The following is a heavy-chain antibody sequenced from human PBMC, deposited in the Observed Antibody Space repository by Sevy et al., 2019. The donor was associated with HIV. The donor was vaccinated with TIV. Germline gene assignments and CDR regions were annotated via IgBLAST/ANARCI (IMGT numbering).Heavy chain of an antibody. CDR3: AKPGGSDYDLSDYYGMDV. D-gene: IGHD3-22*01. V-gene: IGHV3-30*18. CDR2: TRYDGTID. CDR1: GFTFSNFG. Sequence: GGSLRLSCAASGFTFSNFGMHWVRQAPGKGLEWLAVTRYDGTIDHYAESVKGRFTISRDNVKNTLFLQMNRLNVDDTAVYFCAKPGGSDYDLSDYYGMDVWGQGTTVTLSS. J-gene: IGHJ6*02.